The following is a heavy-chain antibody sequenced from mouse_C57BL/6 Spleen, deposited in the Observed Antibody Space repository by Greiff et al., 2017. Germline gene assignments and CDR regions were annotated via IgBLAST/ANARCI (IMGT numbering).Heavy chain of an antibody. CDR1: GFTFSDYG. J-gene: IGHJ2*01. CDR3: ARWGGSSFDY. Sequence: DVKLVESGGGLVKPGGSLKLSCAASGFTFSDYGMHWVRQAPEQGLEWVAYISSGSSTIYYADTVKGRFTISRDNATNTLFLQMTSLGSEDTAMYYCARWGGSSFDYWGQGTTLTVSS. CDR2: ISSGSSTI. D-gene: IGHD1-1*01. V-gene: IGHV5-17*01.